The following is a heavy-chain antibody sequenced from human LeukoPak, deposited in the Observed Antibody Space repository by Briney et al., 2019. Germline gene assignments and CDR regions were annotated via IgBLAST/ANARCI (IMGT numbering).Heavy chain of an antibody. CDR2: ISSSSSTI. D-gene: IGHD3-3*01. CDR1: GFTFSSYS. Sequence: GGSLRLSCAASGFTFSSYSMNWVGQAPGKGGEGVSYISSSSSTIYYSDSVKGRFTISRDNAKNSLYLQMNSLRAEDTAVYYCARAPLRFLEWLPHAFDIWGQGTMVTVSS. V-gene: IGHV3-48*01. J-gene: IGHJ3*02. CDR3: ARAPLRFLEWLPHAFDI.